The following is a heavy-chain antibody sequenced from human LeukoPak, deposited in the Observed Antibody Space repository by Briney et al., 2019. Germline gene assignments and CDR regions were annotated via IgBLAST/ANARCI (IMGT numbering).Heavy chain of an antibody. Sequence: SETLSLTCTVSGGSISNYLWSWIRQPAGKGLELVGRISTSGTTKYNPSLKSRVTLSIDTSKKQFSLKLSSVTAADTAVYYCARRMRVEDDYHYEGVDVWGQGTTVTVSS. CDR1: GGSISNYL. J-gene: IGHJ6*02. CDR3: ARRMRVEDDYHYEGVDV. D-gene: IGHD3-16*01. V-gene: IGHV4-4*07. CDR2: ISTSGTT.